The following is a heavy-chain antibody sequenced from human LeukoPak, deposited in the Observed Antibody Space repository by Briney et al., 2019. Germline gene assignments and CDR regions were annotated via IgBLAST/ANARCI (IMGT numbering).Heavy chain of an antibody. CDR2: IEQDGSEK. J-gene: IGHJ4*02. Sequence: GGSLRLSCAASGFIFENYWMNWVRQAPGKGLEWVANIEQDGSEKYYVDSVKGRFTISRDNARNSLYLQMNSLRAEDTAVYYCASLYCTHTTCYYFDYWGQGTLVSVSS. CDR1: GFIFENYW. D-gene: IGHD2-2*01. CDR3: ASLYCTHTTCYYFDY. V-gene: IGHV3-7*01.